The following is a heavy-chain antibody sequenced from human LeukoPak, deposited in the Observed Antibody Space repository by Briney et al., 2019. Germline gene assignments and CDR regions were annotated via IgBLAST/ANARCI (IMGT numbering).Heavy chain of an antibody. CDR1: GYTFTSYD. CDR3: ARGLDIAARYYYYYMDV. J-gene: IGHJ6*03. Sequence: AAVKVSFKASGYTFTSYDINWVRQATGQGVEGMGWMNPNSGNTAYAQNFQGTVTMTRNTSISTAYMELSSLRSEDTAVYYCARGLDIAARYYYYYMDVWGKGTTVTVSS. D-gene: IGHD6-6*01. V-gene: IGHV1-8*01. CDR2: MNPNSGNT.